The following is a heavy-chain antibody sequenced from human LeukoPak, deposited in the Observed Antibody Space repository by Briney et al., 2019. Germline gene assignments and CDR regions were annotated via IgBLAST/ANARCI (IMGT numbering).Heavy chain of an antibody. V-gene: IGHV3-30-3*01. CDR2: ISYDGSNK. CDR1: GFTFSSYA. CDR3: ARAGVLRFLEWLLSPFDY. J-gene: IGHJ4*02. Sequence: QPGRSLRPSCAASGFTFSSYAMHWVRQAPGKGLEWVAVISYDGSNKYYADSVKGRFTISRDNSKNTLYLQMNSLRAEDTAVYYCARAGVLRFLEWLLSPFDYWGQGTQVTVSS. D-gene: IGHD3-3*01.